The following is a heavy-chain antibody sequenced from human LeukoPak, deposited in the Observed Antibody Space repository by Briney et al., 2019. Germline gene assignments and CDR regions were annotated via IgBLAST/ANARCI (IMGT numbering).Heavy chain of an antibody. D-gene: IGHD3-22*01. Sequence: SETLSLTCTVSGGSISSSSYYWGWIRQPPGKGLEWMGSIYYSGSTYYNPSLKSRVTISVDTSKNQFSLKLSSVTAADTAVYYCARVISYYDTSGYYYAFDYWGQGTLVTVSS. CDR2: IYYSGST. J-gene: IGHJ4*02. CDR3: ARVISYYDTSGYYYAFDY. CDR1: GGSISSSSYY. V-gene: IGHV4-39*01.